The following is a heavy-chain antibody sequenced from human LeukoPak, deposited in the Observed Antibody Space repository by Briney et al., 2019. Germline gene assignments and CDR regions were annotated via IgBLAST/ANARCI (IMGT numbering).Heavy chain of an antibody. Sequence: SETLSLTCAVYGGSFSGYYWSWIRQPPGKGLEWIGEINHSGSTNYNPSLKSRVTISVDTSKNQFSLKLSSVTAADTAVYYCARGIEGRGYQLRRYYYYYMDVWGKGTTVTVSS. CDR1: GGSFSGYY. D-gene: IGHD3-3*01. V-gene: IGHV4-34*01. J-gene: IGHJ6*03. CDR2: INHSGST. CDR3: ARGIEGRGYQLRRYYYYYMDV.